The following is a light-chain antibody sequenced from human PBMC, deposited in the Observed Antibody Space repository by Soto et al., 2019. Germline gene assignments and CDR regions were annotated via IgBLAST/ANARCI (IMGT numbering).Light chain of an antibody. J-gene: IGKJ4*01. CDR1: QSLLHSNGYNY. Sequence: DIVMTQSPISLPVTPGEPASISCRSSQSLLHSNGYNYLDWYVQKPGQSPQLLIFLASSRASGVPDRFSGSGSGTDFALRISRVEAEDVGVYYCMQGVQTPRTFGAGTKVEIK. V-gene: IGKV2-28*01. CDR3: MQGVQTPRT. CDR2: LAS.